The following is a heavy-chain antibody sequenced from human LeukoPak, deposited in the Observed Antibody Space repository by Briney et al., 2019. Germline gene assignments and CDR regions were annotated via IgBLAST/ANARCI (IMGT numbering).Heavy chain of an antibody. V-gene: IGHV1-2*02. Sequence: ASVKVSCKASGYTFTGYYMHWVRQAPGQGLEWMGWINPNSGGTNYAQEFQGRVTMTRDTSISTAYMELSRLRSDDTAVYYCARRRMAARSLDYWGQGTLVTVSS. D-gene: IGHD6-6*01. CDR1: GYTFTGYY. J-gene: IGHJ4*02. CDR2: INPNSGGT. CDR3: ARRRMAARSLDY.